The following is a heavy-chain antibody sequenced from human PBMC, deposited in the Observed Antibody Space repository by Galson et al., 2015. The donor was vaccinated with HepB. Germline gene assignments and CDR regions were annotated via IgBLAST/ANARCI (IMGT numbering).Heavy chain of an antibody. J-gene: IGHJ6*02. CDR1: GLTFSSYA. V-gene: IGHV3-30*04. D-gene: IGHD3-10*01. CDR2: ISYDGSNK. CDR3: ARDLVPGLYGSGSYLYYYYYGMDV. Sequence: SLRLSCAASGLTFSSYAMHWVRQAPGKGLEWVAVISYDGSNKYYADSVKGRFTISRDNSKNTLYLQMNSLRAEDTAVYYCARDLVPGLYGSGSYLYYYYYGMDVWGQGTTVTVSS.